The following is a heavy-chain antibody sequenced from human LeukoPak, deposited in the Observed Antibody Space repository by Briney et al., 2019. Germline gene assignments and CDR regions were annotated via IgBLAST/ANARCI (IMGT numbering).Heavy chain of an antibody. Sequence: SETLSLTCTVSGGSISSGGYYWSWIRQPPGKGLEWIGYISYSGNTYYNPSLKSRITISVDTSKNQFSLTLSSVTAADTAVYHCVRVPMGGFEFREAYYFDYWGPGTLVTVSS. J-gene: IGHJ4*02. CDR3: VRVPMGGFEFREAYYFDY. D-gene: IGHD3-10*01. CDR2: ISYSGNT. CDR1: GGSISSGGYY. V-gene: IGHV4-30-4*08.